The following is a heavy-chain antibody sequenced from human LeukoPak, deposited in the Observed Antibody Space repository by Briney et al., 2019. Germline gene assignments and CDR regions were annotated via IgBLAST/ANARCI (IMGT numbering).Heavy chain of an antibody. CDR2: ISYDGSDE. CDR3: ARDTVLLS. CDR1: GFSLRSYG. J-gene: IGHJ5*02. V-gene: IGHV3-30*03. D-gene: IGHD6-6*01. Sequence: GGSLRLSGAASGFSLRSYGMHWVRQAPGKGLEWVAVISYDGSDEYYAASVKGRFTISRDNSKNMLYLQTNSLRADDTAMYYCARDTVLLSWGQGTLVTVSS.